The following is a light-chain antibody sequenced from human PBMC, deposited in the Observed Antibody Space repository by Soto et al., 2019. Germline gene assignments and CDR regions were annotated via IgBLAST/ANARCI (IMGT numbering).Light chain of an antibody. CDR1: QSISNW. V-gene: IGKV1-5*01. J-gene: IGKJ1*01. CDR2: HAS. CDR3: QQYNSYWT. Sequence: DIQMTQSHSTLPASVGDRVTITCRASQSISNWLAWYQQKRGTAPKVLIYHASNVQRGVPSRCSGSGSGTEFTLTISSLQADDFASYYCQQYNSYWTFGQGTKVDIK.